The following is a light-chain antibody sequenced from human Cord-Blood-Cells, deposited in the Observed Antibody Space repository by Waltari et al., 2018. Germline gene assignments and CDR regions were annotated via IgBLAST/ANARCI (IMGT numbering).Light chain of an antibody. V-gene: IGKV1-39*01. J-gene: IGKJ4*01. CDR2: AAS. CDR3: QQSYSTPLT. CDR1: QSISSY. Sequence: DIQMTQSPSSLSASVGDRVTITCRASQSISSYLHLYQQKPGKAPKLLIYAASSLQSGVRSRFSGSGTRTDFTLTISSLQPEDFATYYCQQSYSTPLTFGGGTKVEIK.